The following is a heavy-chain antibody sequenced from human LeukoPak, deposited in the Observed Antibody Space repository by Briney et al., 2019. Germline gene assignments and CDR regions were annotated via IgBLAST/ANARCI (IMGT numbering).Heavy chain of an antibody. CDR1: GGSISIYY. CDR3: ARHTADYYYYGMDV. Sequence: SDTLSLTCTISGGSISIYYWSWIRQPPGKGLEWIGCISYSGSTNYNPSLRSRVTISADTSKKQFSLKLRSVTAADTAVYYCARHTADYYYYGMDVWGQGTTVTVSS. J-gene: IGHJ6*02. CDR2: ISYSGST. D-gene: IGHD3-10*01. V-gene: IGHV4-59*08.